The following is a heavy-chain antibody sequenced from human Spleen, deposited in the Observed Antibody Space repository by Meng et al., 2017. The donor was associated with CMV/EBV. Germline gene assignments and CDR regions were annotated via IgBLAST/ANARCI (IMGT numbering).Heavy chain of an antibody. D-gene: IGHD1-1*01. J-gene: IGHJ6*02. CDR2: ISYDGKDK. CDR1: GFTFSRFS. V-gene: IGHV3-30-3*02. CDR3: AKNWNPNPLYYYGVDV. Sequence: GESLKISCEASGFTFSRFSLHWVRQAPGKGLEWVAVISYDGKDKHYADSVKGQFTISRDNYKSTLYLQMNSLRTEDTAVYYCAKNWNPNPLYYYGVDVWGRGTTVTVSS.